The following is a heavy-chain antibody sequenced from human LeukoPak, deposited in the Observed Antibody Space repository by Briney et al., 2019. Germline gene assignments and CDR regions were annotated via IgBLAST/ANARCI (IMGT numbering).Heavy chain of an antibody. CDR2: ISGSGGST. D-gene: IGHD1-26*01. V-gene: IGHV3-23*01. CDR3: AKDLYSGSPKFGYFQH. Sequence: GGSLRLSCAASGFTFSSYAMSWVRQAPGKGLEWVSAISGSGGSTYYADSVKGRFTISRDNSKNTLYLQMNSLRAEDTAVYYCAKDLYSGSPKFGYFQHWGQGTLVTVSS. CDR1: GFTFSSYA. J-gene: IGHJ1*01.